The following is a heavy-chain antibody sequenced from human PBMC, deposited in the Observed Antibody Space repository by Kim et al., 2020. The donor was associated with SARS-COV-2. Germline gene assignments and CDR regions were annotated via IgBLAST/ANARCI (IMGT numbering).Heavy chain of an antibody. V-gene: IGHV3-48*02. CDR2: ITRWSSI. CDR3: QSSSDD. J-gene: IGHJ4*02. CDR1: GFPFSNYN. Sequence: GGSLRLSCAASGFPFSNYNFNWVRQARGKGLEWVSHITRWSSIYYADSVKGRFTVSRDNAKNTLYLQMTGLRDDDTAVYYCQSSSDDWGQGTLVTVSS. D-gene: IGHD2-2*01.